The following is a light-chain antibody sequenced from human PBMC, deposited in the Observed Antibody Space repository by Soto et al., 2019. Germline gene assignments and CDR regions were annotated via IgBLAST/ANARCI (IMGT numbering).Light chain of an antibody. Sequence: QSVLTQPASVSGSPGQSITISCTGTSSDVGSYNLVSWYQQHPGKAPKLMIYEVSKRPSGVSNRFSGSKSGNTASLTISGLQAEEEADYYCCSYAGSSTYRVFGGGTQLTVL. V-gene: IGLV2-23*02. J-gene: IGLJ2*01. CDR2: EVS. CDR1: SSDVGSYNL. CDR3: CSYAGSSTYRV.